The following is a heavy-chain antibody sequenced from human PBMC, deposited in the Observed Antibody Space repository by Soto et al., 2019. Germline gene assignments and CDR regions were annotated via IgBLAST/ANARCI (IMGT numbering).Heavy chain of an antibody. CDR3: STGEMATISGTLYFQH. J-gene: IGHJ1*01. Sequence: GESLKISCKGSGYSFTSYCICWVRHLPGKGLEWMGIIYPGDSDTRYSPSFHGQGTISADNTISTAYLQWSSLKASATAMYYYSTGEMATISGTLYFQHWGQGTLVTVSS. V-gene: IGHV5-51*01. CDR2: IYPGDSDT. CDR1: GYSFTSYC. D-gene: IGHD5-12*01.